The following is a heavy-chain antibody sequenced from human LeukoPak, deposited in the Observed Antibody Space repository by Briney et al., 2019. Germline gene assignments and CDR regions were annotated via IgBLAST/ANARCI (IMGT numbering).Heavy chain of an antibody. D-gene: IGHD3-3*01. CDR3: ARDQYDTWSRRGNFDS. CDR1: GVSISSYY. V-gene: IGHV4-59*01. J-gene: IGHJ4*02. CDR2: IYYSGST. Sequence: SETLSLTCTVSGVSISSYYWSWIRQPPGKGLEWIGYIYYSGSTNYNPSLKSRVTISVDTSKNQFSLKLSSVTAADTAVFYCARDQYDTWSRRGNFDSWGQGTLVIVSS.